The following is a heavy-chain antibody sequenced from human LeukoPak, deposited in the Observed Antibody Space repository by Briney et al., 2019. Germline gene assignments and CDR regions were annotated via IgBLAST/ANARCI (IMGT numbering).Heavy chain of an antibody. CDR3: ARQDGTTLTFDY. J-gene: IGHJ4*02. CDR2: IYYSGST. Sequence: SETLSLTCTVSGGSISSSSYYWGWIRQPPGKGLEWIGSIYYSGSTYYNPSLKSRVTISVDTSKNQFSLKLTSVTAADTAVYYCARQDGTTLTFDYWGQGTLATVSS. CDR1: GGSISSSSYY. V-gene: IGHV4-39*01. D-gene: IGHD1-1*01.